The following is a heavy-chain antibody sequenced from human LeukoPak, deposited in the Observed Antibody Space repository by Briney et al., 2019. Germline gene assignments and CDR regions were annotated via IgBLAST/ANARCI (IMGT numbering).Heavy chain of an antibody. CDR2: ISAYNGNT. V-gene: IGHV1-18*01. J-gene: IGHJ6*02. CDR1: GYTFTSYG. Sequence: ASVKVSCKASGYTFTSYGISWVRQAPGQGLEWMGWISAYNGNTNYAQKLQGRVTMTTDTSTSTAYMELRSLRSDDTTVYYCAILPHRGHYYYYGMDVWGQGTTVTVSS. CDR3: AILPHRGHYYYYGMDV. D-gene: IGHD2-15*01.